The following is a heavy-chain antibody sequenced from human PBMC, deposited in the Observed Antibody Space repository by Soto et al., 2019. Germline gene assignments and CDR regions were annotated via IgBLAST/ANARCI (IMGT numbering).Heavy chain of an antibody. V-gene: IGHV3-9*01. CDR3: AKAPAGYCSSTSGPMIQFDY. D-gene: IGHD2-2*01. Sequence: DVQQVESGGGLVQPGRSLRLSCAASGFTFDDYATHWVRQAPGKGLEWVSGISWNSGSIGYADSVKGRFTISRDNAKNPLYLQMNSLRAEDRALYYCAKAPAGYCSSTSGPMIQFDYRGQGTLVTVSS. J-gene: IGHJ4*02. CDR2: ISWNSGSI. CDR1: GFTFDDYA.